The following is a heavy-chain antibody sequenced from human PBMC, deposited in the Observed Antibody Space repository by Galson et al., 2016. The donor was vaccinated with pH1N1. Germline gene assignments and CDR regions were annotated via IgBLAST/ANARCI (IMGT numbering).Heavy chain of an antibody. V-gene: IGHV1-24*01. CDR2: FAPEEGET. J-gene: IGHJ5*02. Sequence: SVKVSCKVFGYTLTEVSMHWVRQAPGKGLEWMGGFAPEEGETIYAQKFQNRVIMTEDKSTDTAYLALNSLRSEDTAMYYCEAAYGSGDAWWEPWGQGTLHNVSA. CDR3: EAAYGSGDAWWEP. D-gene: IGHD3-16*01. CDR1: GYTLTEVS.